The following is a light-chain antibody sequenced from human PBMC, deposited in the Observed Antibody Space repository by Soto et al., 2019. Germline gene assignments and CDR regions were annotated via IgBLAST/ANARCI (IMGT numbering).Light chain of an antibody. CDR3: SSYTSSSTLGGV. V-gene: IGLV2-14*01. J-gene: IGLJ1*01. CDR1: SSDVGGYNY. CDR2: DVS. Sequence: QSALTQPASVSGSPGQSITISCTGTSSDVGGYNYVSWYQQYLGKAPKLMIYDVSSRPSGVSNRFSGSKSGNTASLTISGLQAEDEADYYCSSYTSSSTLGGVFGTGTKLTVL.